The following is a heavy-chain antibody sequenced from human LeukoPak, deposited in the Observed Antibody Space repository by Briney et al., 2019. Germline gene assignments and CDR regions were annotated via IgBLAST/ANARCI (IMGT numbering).Heavy chain of an antibody. Sequence: SETLSLTCTVSGGSISTYYWSWIRQPPGKGLEWIGYIYNSGSTNYSPSLQSRVTISVDTSKNQFSLRLTSVTAADTAVYYCAKAVAAAGRFGFDPWGQGTLVTVSS. CDR1: GGSISTYY. CDR3: AKAVAAAGRFGFDP. D-gene: IGHD6-13*01. J-gene: IGHJ5*02. V-gene: IGHV4-59*01. CDR2: IYNSGST.